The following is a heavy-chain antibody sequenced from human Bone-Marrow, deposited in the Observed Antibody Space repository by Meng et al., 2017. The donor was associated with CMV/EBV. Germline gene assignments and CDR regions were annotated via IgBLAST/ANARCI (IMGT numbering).Heavy chain of an antibody. CDR1: GFTFSSYW. Sequence: GESLKISCAASGFTFSSYWMSWVRQAPGKGLEWVANIKQDGSEKYYVDSVKGRFTISRDNAKNSLYLQMNSLRAEDTAVYYCAKDGGYSYGSYYYYYGMDVWGQGTTVTVSS. CDR2: IKQDGSEK. CDR3: AKDGGYSYGSYYYYYGMDV. J-gene: IGHJ6*02. D-gene: IGHD5-18*01. V-gene: IGHV3-7*01.